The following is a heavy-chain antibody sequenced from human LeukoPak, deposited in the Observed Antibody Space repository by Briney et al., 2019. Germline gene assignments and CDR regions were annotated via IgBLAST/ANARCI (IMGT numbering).Heavy chain of an antibody. CDR2: IKPDGSEK. CDR3: ARDRGWLQFTHYFDY. V-gene: IGHV3-7*01. Sequence: GGSLRLSCAASGFTFSSYAMSWVRQAPGKGLEWVADIKPDGSEKHYVDSVKGRFTISRDNAKNSLYLQMNSPRVEDTAVYYCARDRGWLQFTHYFDYWGQGTLVTVTS. CDR1: GFTFSSYA. D-gene: IGHD5-24*01. J-gene: IGHJ4*02.